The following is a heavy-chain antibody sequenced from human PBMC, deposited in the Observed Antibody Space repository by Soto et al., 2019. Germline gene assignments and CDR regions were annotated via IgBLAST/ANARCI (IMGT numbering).Heavy chain of an antibody. CDR1: GFTFSSYA. Sequence: QVQLVESGGGVVQPGWSLRLSCAASGFTFSSYAVHWVRQAPGKGLEWVAVISYDGSNKYYADSVEGQFTTSRDNSKNTLCLQMNSLRAEDTAVYYCARDQYCSGGSCLRQTGFYSYYGMDVWGQGTTVTVSS. D-gene: IGHD2-15*01. V-gene: IGHV3-30-3*01. CDR3: ARDQYCSGGSCLRQTGFYSYYGMDV. CDR2: ISYDGSNK. J-gene: IGHJ6*02.